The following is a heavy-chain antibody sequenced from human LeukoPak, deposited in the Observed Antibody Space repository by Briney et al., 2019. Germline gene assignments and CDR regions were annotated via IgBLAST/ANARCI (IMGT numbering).Heavy chain of an antibody. V-gene: IGHV1-46*01. CDR2: INPSGGST. J-gene: IGHJ4*02. CDR3: ARDFNLGGYGDFPDDY. CDR1: GYTFTSYY. D-gene: IGHD4-17*01. Sequence: ASVKVSCKASGYTFTSYYMHWVRQAPGQGLEWMGIINPSGGSTSYAQKFQGRVTMTRDMSTSTVYMELSSLRSEDTAVYYCARDFNLGGYGDFPDDYWGQGTLVTVSS.